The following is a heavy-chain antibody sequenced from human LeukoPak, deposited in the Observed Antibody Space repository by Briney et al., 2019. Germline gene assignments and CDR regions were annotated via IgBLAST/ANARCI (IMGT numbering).Heavy chain of an antibody. Sequence: PSQTLSLTCTVSGGSISSGGYYWSWIRQHPGKGLEWIGYIYYSGSTYYNPSLKSRVTISVDTSKNQFSLKLSSVTAADTAVYYCARAARLGELSFFPFDYWGQGTLVTVSS. CDR1: GGSISSGGYY. D-gene: IGHD3-16*02. CDR3: ARAARLGELSFFPFDY. V-gene: IGHV4-31*03. CDR2: IYYSGST. J-gene: IGHJ4*02.